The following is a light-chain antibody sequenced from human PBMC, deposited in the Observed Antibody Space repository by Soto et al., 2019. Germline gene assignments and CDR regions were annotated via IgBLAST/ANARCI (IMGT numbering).Light chain of an antibody. CDR2: DAS. J-gene: IGKJ5*01. V-gene: IGKV3-20*01. Sequence: EIVLTQSPGTLSLSPGERATLSCRASQRVSTSYLAWYQQKPGQAPRLLIYDASNRASGIPARFSAWGSGTDFTLTISRVDPADFAFYYCQQYFTSPITFGQGTRLEIK. CDR3: QQYFTSPIT. CDR1: QRVSTSY.